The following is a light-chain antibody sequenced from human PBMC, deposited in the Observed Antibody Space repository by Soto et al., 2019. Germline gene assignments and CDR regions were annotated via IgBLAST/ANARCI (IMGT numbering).Light chain of an antibody. CDR3: ATWDDSLNGPV. CDR1: RSNLGSNT. Sequence: QSVLTQPPSASGTPGQRVTISCSGSRSNLGSNTVDWYQQVPGTAPKLLNYANNQRPSGVPDRFSGSKSGTSASLAISGLQSEDEADYYRATWDDSLNGPVFGGGTKLTVL. J-gene: IGLJ3*02. CDR2: ANN. V-gene: IGLV1-44*01.